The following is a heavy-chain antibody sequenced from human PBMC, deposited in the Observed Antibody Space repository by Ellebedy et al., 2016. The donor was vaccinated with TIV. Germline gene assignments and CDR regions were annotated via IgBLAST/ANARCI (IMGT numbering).Heavy chain of an antibody. D-gene: IGHD2-2*01. CDR3: ARLPCGSTSCGGAGFDI. CDR2: ISAYNHNT. Sequence: ASVKVSXXASGYTFGDYGITWVRQAPGQGLEWMGWISAYNHNTNYAQKLQGRVTMTRDTSTSTAYMELWSLRSDDTAVYSCARLPCGSTSCGGAGFDIWGQGTMVTVSS. V-gene: IGHV1-18*01. J-gene: IGHJ3*02. CDR1: GYTFGDYG.